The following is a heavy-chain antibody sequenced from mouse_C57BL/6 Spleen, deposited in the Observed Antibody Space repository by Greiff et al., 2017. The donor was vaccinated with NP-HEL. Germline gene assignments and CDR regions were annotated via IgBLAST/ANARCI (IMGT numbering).Heavy chain of an antibody. CDR2: IHPNSGST. CDR1: GYTFTSYW. V-gene: IGHV1-64*01. Sequence: VQLQQSGAELVKPGASVKLSCKASGYTFTSYWMHWVKQRPGQGLEWIGMIHPNSGSTNYNEKFKSKATLTVDKSSSTAYMQLSSLTSEDSAVYYCARDDYDDLDYWGQGTTLTVSS. D-gene: IGHD2-4*01. CDR3: ARDDYDDLDY. J-gene: IGHJ2*01.